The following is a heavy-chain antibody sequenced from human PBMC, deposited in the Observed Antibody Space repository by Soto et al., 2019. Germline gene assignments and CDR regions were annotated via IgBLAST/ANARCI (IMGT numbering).Heavy chain of an antibody. Sequence: GGSLRLSCAASGFTFSSYGMHWVRQAPGKGLEWVAVISYDGSNKYYVDSVKGRFTISRDNSKNTLYLQMNSLRAEDTAVYYCAKGEGIMITFGGVIADAFDIWGQGTMVTVSS. CDR1: GFTFSSYG. V-gene: IGHV3-30*18. CDR2: ISYDGSNK. D-gene: IGHD3-16*02. CDR3: AKGEGIMITFGGVIADAFDI. J-gene: IGHJ3*02.